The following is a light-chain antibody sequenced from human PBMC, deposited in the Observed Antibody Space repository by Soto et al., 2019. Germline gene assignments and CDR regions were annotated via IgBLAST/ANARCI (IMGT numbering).Light chain of an antibody. CDR1: QTVSSN. CDR2: GAS. V-gene: IGKV3-15*01. Sequence: EIVMTQSPATLSVSPGERATLSCRASQTVSSNLAWYQQKPGQAPRLLIHGASTRATGVPARFSGSGSGPEFTLTITSLQSEDFAVYYCQQYHNWPPQYTFGQGTKLQIK. CDR3: QQYHNWPPQYT. J-gene: IGKJ2*01.